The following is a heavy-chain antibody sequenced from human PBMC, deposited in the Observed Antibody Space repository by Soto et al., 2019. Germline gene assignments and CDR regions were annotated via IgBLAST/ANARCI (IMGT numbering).Heavy chain of an antibody. V-gene: IGHV3-23*01. CDR1: GFTFGSYA. CDR2: ISGNSATI. Sequence: PGGSLRLSCAASGFTFGSYAMSWVRQAPGKGLEWVSSISGNSATIYYADSVKGRFTISRDNSKNTLYLQLNSLRAEDTAVYYCAKRGDCAAYFGSSCPQWPFEYWGQGTLVTVSS. D-gene: IGHD3-22*01. CDR3: AKRGDCAAYFGSSCPQWPFEY. J-gene: IGHJ4*02.